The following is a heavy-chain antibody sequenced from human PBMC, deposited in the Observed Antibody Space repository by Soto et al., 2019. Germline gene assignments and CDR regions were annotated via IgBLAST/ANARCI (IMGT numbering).Heavy chain of an antibody. CDR2: ISWNSGSI. CDR1: GFTFDDYA. D-gene: IGHD2-15*01. CDR3: AKDKWRAGPRVVVVAASAFDI. V-gene: IGHV3-9*01. J-gene: IGHJ3*02. Sequence: GGSLRLSCAASGFTFDDYAMHWVRQAPGKGLEWVSGISWNSGSIGYADSVKGRFTISRDNAKNSLYLQMNSLRAEDTALYYCAKDKWRAGPRVVVVAASAFDIWGQGTMVTVSS.